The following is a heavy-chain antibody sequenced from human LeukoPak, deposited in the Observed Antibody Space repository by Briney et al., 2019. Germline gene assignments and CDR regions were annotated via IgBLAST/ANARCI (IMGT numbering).Heavy chain of an antibody. CDR3: ARVDMTIRALDY. V-gene: IGHV3-21*01. Sequence: GGSLRLSRTASGFSFSDFHMNWVRQAPGKGLEWVSSISSSSSYIYYADSLMGRFTISRDNAKSSLYLEMNSLRAEDTAIYYCARVDMTIRALDYWGRGTPVTVSS. CDR1: GFSFSDFH. D-gene: IGHD4/OR15-4a*01. CDR2: ISSSSSYI. J-gene: IGHJ4*02.